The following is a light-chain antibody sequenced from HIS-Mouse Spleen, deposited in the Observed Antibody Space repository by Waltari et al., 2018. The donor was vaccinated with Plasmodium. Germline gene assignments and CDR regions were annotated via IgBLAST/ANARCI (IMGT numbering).Light chain of an antibody. CDR2: EVS. CDR1: RIDVGGYNY. J-gene: IGLJ2*01. Sequence: QSALTQPPSASGSPGQSVTISCTGTRIDVGGYNYVSWYQQHPGKAPKLMVSEVSKRPSGVPDRFSGSKSGHTASLTVSVLQAVEEAVHDGCSYAGSNNVVCGGGTKLTVL. CDR3: CSYAGSNNVV. V-gene: IGLV2-8*01.